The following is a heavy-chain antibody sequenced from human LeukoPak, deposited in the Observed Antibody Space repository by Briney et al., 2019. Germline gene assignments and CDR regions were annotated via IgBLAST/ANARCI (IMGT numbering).Heavy chain of an antibody. J-gene: IGHJ4*02. D-gene: IGHD1-26*01. V-gene: IGHV5-51*01. CDR3: AREGLYTGSYTSDY. Sequence: GQSLKISCKMSGYTFTNYWLGWVRQMPGKGLEWMGIIYPGDSEVRYSPSFQGQVTISANKSINTAYLQWSNLKASATAIYYCAREGLYTGSYTSDYWGQGTLVTASS. CDR1: GYTFTNYW. CDR2: IYPGDSEV.